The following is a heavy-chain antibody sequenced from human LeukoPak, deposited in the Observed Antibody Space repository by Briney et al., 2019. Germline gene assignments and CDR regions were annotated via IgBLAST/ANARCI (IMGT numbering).Heavy chain of an antibody. D-gene: IGHD1-26*01. CDR2: IKLDGSEK. CDR3: ARETRGSYVPGLDS. Sequence: PGGSLRLSCAASEFSLSNYWISWVRQAPGKGLEWVANIKLDGSEKYYVNSVKGRFTISRDNAKNSLNLQMNSLRAEDTAVYYCARETRGSYVPGLDSWGQGTLVTVSS. CDR1: EFSLSNYW. V-gene: IGHV3-7*01. J-gene: IGHJ4*02.